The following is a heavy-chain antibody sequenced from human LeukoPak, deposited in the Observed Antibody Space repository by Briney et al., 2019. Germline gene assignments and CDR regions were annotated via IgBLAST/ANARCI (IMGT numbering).Heavy chain of an antibody. Sequence: PGGSLRLSCAASGFTFSSYWMSWVRQAPGKGLEWVANIKQDGSEKYYVDSVKGRFTISRDNAKNSLYLQMNSLRAEDTAVYYCARDRTYCSSTSCYSYNWFDPWGKGTLVTVSS. CDR3: ARDRTYCSSTSCYSYNWFDP. V-gene: IGHV3-7*01. D-gene: IGHD2-2*01. CDR1: GFTFSSYW. CDR2: IKQDGSEK. J-gene: IGHJ5*02.